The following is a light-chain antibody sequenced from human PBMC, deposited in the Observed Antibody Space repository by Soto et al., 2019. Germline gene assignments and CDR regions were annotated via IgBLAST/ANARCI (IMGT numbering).Light chain of an antibody. CDR2: DVS. Sequence: QSVLTQPRSASGSPGQSITISCTGTSSDVGGYNYVSWYQQHPAKAPKLILFDVSKRPSGVPNRFSGSKSGNTASLTISGLRAEDEADYYCCSYVGRNTYVFGTGTKVTVL. V-gene: IGLV2-11*01. CDR1: SSDVGGYNY. CDR3: CSYVGRNTYV. J-gene: IGLJ1*01.